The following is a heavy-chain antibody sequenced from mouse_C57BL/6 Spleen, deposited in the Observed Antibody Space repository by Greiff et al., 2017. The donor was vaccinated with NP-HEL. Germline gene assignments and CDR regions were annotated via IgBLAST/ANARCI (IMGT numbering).Heavy chain of an antibody. Sequence: VKLQESGPGLVQPSQSLSITCTVSGFSLTSYGVHWVRQSPGKGLEWLGVIWSGGSTDYNAAFISRLSISKDNSKSQVFFKMNSLQADDTAIYYCARSLYDYPSYFDYWGQGTTLTVSS. D-gene: IGHD2-4*01. CDR1: GFSLTSYG. CDR3: ARSLYDYPSYFDY. V-gene: IGHV2-2*01. J-gene: IGHJ2*01. CDR2: IWSGGST.